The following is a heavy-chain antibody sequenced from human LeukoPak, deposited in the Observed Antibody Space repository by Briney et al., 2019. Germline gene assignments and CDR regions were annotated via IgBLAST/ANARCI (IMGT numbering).Heavy chain of an antibody. J-gene: IGHJ5*02. Sequence: GGSLRLSCAASGFTFSSYSMIWVRQAPGKGLEWVSSISTSSSYIYYADSVKGRFTISRDNAKNSLYLQMNSLRAEDTAVYYCARDIGAVASNEENWFDPWGQGTLVTVSS. D-gene: IGHD6-19*01. CDR1: GFTFSSYS. CDR3: ARDIGAVASNEENWFDP. V-gene: IGHV3-21*01. CDR2: ISTSSSYI.